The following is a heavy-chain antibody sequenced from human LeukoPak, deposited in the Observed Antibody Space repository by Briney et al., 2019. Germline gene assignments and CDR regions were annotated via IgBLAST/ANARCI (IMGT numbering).Heavy chain of an antibody. J-gene: IGHJ4*02. CDR3: ARDEDCSSTSCLDY. CDR1: GFTFSSYS. D-gene: IGHD2-2*01. Sequence: GGSLRLSCAASGFTFSSYSMNWVRQAPGKGLEWVSYISSSSSTIYYADSVKGRFTISRDNAKNSLYLQMNSLRAEDTAVYYCARDEDCSSTSCLDYWGQGTLVTVSS. V-gene: IGHV3-48*01. CDR2: ISSSSSTI.